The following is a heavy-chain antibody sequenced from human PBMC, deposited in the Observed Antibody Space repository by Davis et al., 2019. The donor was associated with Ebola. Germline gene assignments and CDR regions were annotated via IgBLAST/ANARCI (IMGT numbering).Heavy chain of an antibody. J-gene: IGHJ2*01. D-gene: IGHD1-20*01. V-gene: IGHV3-33*01. CDR3: SRDEAQGNWNYWYFDL. CDR2: IWYDGSNK. CDR1: GFTFSSYG. Sequence: PGGSLRLSCAASGFTFSSYGMHWVRQAPGKGLEWVAVIWYDGSNKYYADSVKGRFTISRDNSKNTLYLQMNSLRAEDTAVYYCSRDEAQGNWNYWYFDLWGRGTLVTVSS.